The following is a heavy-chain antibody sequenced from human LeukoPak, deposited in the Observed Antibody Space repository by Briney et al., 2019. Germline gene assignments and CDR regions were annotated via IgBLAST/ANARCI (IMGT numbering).Heavy chain of an antibody. D-gene: IGHD7-27*01. CDR2: INHSGST. J-gene: IGHJ5*02. CDR3: ASRAWGFDP. V-gene: IGHV4-34*01. Sequence: SETLSLTCAVYGGSFSGYYWSWIRQPPGKGLEWIGEINHSGSTNYNPSLKSRVTISVDTSKNQFSLKLSSVTAANTAVYYCASRAWGFDPWGQGTLVTVSS. CDR1: GGSFSGYY.